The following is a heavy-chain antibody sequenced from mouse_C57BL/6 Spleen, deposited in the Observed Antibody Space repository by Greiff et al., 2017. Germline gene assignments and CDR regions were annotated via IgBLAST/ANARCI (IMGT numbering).Heavy chain of an antibody. CDR1: GYTFTSYW. D-gene: IGHD2-1*01. Sequence: VQLQQPGAELVRPGSSVKLSCKASGYTFTSYWMHWVKQRPIQGLEWIGNIDPSDSETHYNQKFKDKATLTVDKSSSTAYMQLSSLTSEDSAVYYCARGVYYGNYWYFDVWGTGTTVTVAS. J-gene: IGHJ1*03. CDR2: IDPSDSET. CDR3: ARGVYYGNYWYFDV. V-gene: IGHV1-52*01.